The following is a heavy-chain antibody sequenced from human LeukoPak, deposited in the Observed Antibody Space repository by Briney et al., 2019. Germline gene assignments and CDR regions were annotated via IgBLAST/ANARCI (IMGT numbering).Heavy chain of an antibody. J-gene: IGHJ4*02. Sequence: SRTLSLTCAISGDSVSSNSAAWNWIRQSPSRGLEWLGRTYYRSKWYNDYAVSVKSRITINPDTSKNQFSLQLNSVTPEDTAVYYCARAAYSSSSEVPYFDYWGQGTLVTVSS. V-gene: IGHV6-1*01. D-gene: IGHD6-6*01. CDR2: TYYRSKWYN. CDR3: ARAAYSSSSEVPYFDY. CDR1: GDSVSSNSAA.